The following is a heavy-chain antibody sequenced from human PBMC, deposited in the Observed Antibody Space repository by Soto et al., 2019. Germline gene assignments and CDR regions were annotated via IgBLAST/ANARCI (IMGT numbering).Heavy chain of an antibody. J-gene: IGHJ4*02. CDR1: GFTFNIYW. CDR3: AKDPWGYDSSGYHDY. CDR2: INSDASST. D-gene: IGHD3-22*01. Sequence: GGSLRLSCAASGFTFNIYWMHWVRQAPGKGLVWVSRINSDASSTNYADSVKGRFTISRDNAKNTLYLQMNSLRAEDTAVYYCAKDPWGYDSSGYHDYWGQGTLVTVSS. V-gene: IGHV3-74*01.